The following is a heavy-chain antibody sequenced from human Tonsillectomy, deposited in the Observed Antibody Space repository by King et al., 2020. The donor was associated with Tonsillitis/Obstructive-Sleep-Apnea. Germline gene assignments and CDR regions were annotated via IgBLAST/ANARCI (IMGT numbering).Heavy chain of an antibody. CDR2: ISGGGGST. J-gene: IGHJ5*02. Sequence: VQLVESGGGVVQPGGSLRLSCAASGFTFDDYAMHWVRQAPGKGLEWVSLISGGGGSTYYADSVKGRFTISRDNSKNSLYLQMNSLRTEDTALYYCAKDIGGANWFDPWGQGTLVTVSS. CDR1: GFTFDDYA. V-gene: IGHV3-43*02. D-gene: IGHD1-26*01. CDR3: AKDIGGANWFDP.